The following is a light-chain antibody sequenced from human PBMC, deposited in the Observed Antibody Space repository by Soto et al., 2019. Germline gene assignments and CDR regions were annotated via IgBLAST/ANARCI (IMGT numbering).Light chain of an antibody. CDR2: EGS. Sequence: QSALTRPASVSGSPGQSITISCTGTSSDVGSYNLVSWYQQHPGKAPKLMIYEGSKRPSGVSNRFSGSKSGNTASLTISGLEAEDEADYYCSSYAGSGSVVFGGGTKLTVL. V-gene: IGLV2-23*01. J-gene: IGLJ2*01. CDR1: SSDVGSYNL. CDR3: SSYAGSGSVV.